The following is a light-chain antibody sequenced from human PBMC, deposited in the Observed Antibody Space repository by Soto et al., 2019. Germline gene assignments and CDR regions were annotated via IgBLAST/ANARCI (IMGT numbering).Light chain of an antibody. Sequence: QSALTQPASVSGSPGQSITISCARTSSDVGRYNLVSWYHHHPGTAPKLMIYAVSKRPSGVSDRFSGSKSGNTASLTISGLQAEDEAEYYCCSYAGSSTDVLFGGGSKGTVL. CDR3: CSYAGSSTDVL. J-gene: IGLJ2*01. V-gene: IGLV2-23*02. CDR1: SSDVGRYNL. CDR2: AVS.